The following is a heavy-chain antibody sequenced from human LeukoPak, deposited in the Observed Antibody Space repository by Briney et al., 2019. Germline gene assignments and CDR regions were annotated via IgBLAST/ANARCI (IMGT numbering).Heavy chain of an antibody. CDR1: GFSLSTRGVG. J-gene: IGHJ4*02. Sequence: SGPTLVNPTQTLTLTCTFSGFSLSTRGVGVGWIRQPPGKALEWLALIYWDDDKRYSPSLKSRLTITKDTSKNQVVLTMTNMDPVDIATYYCAHTPATLGSPLPEGYWGQGTLVTVSS. CDR2: IYWDDDK. CDR3: AHTPATLGSPLPEGY. V-gene: IGHV2-5*02. D-gene: IGHD2-2*01.